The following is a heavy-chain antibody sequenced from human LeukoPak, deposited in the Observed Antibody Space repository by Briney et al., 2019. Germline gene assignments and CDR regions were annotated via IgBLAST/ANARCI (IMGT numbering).Heavy chain of an antibody. V-gene: IGHV3-21*01. D-gene: IGHD3-22*01. CDR2: ISGSSSDI. Sequence: PGGSLRLSCAGPGFSFSNYAMNWVRQAPGKGLEWVSSISGSSSDIYYADSMKGRLTISRDNAKNSVYLQINSLRAEDTAIYYCARRGYIDSSGYDYWGQGTLVTVSS. CDR1: GFSFSNYA. CDR3: ARRGYIDSSGYDY. J-gene: IGHJ4*02.